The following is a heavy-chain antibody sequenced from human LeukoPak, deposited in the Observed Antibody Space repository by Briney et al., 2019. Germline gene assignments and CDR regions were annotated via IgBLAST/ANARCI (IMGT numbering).Heavy chain of an antibody. CDR2: ITSDGGRT. J-gene: IGHJ4*02. V-gene: IGHV3-64D*09. CDR1: GFIFSGYA. D-gene: IGHD6-19*01. CDR3: VKSLASGWYQFED. Sequence: PGGSLRLSCSASGFIFSGYAMHWVRQAPGKGLKFISSITSDGGRTHYADSVKGRFTISRDNSMNTVHLQMSSLRAEDTALYYCVKSLASGWYQFEDWGQGTLVTVSS.